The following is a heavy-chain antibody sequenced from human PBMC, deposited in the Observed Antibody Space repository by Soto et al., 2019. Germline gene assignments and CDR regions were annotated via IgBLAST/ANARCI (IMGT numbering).Heavy chain of an antibody. D-gene: IGHD3-22*01. CDR3: ATVAPPNRLTTMDENWFDP. Sequence: ASVKVSCKVSGYTLTELSMHWVRQAPGKGLEWMGGFDPEDGETIYAQKFQGRVTMTEDTSTDTAYMELSSLRSEDTAVYYCATVAPPNRLTTMDENWFDPWGQRTLLTVPS. CDR1: GYTLTELS. V-gene: IGHV1-24*01. J-gene: IGHJ5*02. CDR2: FDPEDGET.